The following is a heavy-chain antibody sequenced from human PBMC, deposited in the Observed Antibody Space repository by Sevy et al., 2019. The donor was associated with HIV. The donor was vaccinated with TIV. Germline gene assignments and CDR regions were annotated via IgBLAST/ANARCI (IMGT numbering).Heavy chain of an antibody. V-gene: IGHV3-7*01. CDR1: GFTFSSYW. D-gene: IGHD3-22*01. CDR2: IKQDGSEK. J-gene: IGHJ3*02. CDR3: ARDTDYYDPLVTWGAFDI. Sequence: GGSLRLSCAASGFTFSSYWMSWVRQAPGKGLEWVANIKQDGSEKYYVDSVKGRFTISRDNAMNSLYLQMNSLRAEDTAVYYCARDTDYYDPLVTWGAFDIWGQGTMVTVSS.